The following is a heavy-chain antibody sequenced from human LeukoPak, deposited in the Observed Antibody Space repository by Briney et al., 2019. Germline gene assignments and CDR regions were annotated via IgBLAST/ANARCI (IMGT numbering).Heavy chain of an antibody. V-gene: IGHV4-34*01. CDR3: ASLDGYNSRYYFDY. D-gene: IGHD5-24*01. CDR2: IYYSGST. CDR1: GGSFSGCY. J-gene: IGHJ4*02. Sequence: SETLSLTCAVYGGSFSGCYWGWIRQPPGKGLEWIGSIYYSGSTYYNPSLKSRVTISVDTSKNQFSLKLSSVTAADTAVYYCASLDGYNSRYYFDYWGQGTLVTVSS.